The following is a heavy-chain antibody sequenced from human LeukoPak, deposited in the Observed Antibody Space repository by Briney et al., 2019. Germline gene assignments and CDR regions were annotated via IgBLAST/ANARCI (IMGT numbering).Heavy chain of an antibody. V-gene: IGHV3-74*01. D-gene: IGHD6-19*01. J-gene: IGHJ4*02. CDR2: IYNDGSIS. CDR1: GFTFGDYA. Sequence: PGRSLRLSCTASGFTFGDYAMSWFRQAPGKGLVWVSCIYNDGSISRYADSVKGRFTISRDNAKNTLYLQMNSLRAEDTAVYYCVRYYGSGWIQFGSWGQGTLVTVSS. CDR3: VRYYGSGWIQFGS.